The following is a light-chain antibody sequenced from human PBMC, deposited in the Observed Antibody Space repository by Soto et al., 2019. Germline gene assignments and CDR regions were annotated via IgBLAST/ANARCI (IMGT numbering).Light chain of an antibody. CDR2: DAS. V-gene: IGKV3-11*01. CDR1: QSVSSY. CDR3: QQRSNWPRP. Sequence: QSPAAVSVYTRERATLSCRASQSVSSYLAWYQQKPGQAPRLLIYDASNRATGIPARFSGSGSGTDFTLTISSLEPEDFAVYYCQQRSNWPRPFGQRGKVAIK. J-gene: IGKJ1*01.